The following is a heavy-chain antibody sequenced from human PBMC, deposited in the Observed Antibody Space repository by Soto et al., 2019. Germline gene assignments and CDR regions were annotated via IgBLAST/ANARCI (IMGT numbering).Heavy chain of an antibody. V-gene: IGHV4-59*01. CDR1: GDSTSRNY. Sequence: QVQLQESGPGLVKPSETLSLTCTVSGDSTSRNYWSWIRQPPGKGLEWIGHIYYSGITTYNPSLKSRVTILVDTYKNQFSLNLSSVTAADTAVYYCARLWFGESYFDYWGQGALVTVSS. D-gene: IGHD3-10*01. CDR2: IYYSGIT. CDR3: ARLWFGESYFDY. J-gene: IGHJ4*02.